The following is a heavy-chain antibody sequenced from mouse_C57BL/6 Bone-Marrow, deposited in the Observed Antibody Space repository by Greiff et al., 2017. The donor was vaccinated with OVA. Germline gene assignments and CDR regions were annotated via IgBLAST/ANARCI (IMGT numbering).Heavy chain of an antibody. D-gene: IGHD1-1*01. CDR2: IDPSDSYT. J-gene: IGHJ3*01. CDR1: GYTFTSYW. Sequence: QVQLQQPGAELVMPGASVKLSCKASGYTFTSYWMHWVKQRPGQGLEWIGEIDPSDSYTNYNQKFKGKSTLTVDKSSSTAYMQLSSLTSEDSAVYYCARYPDYYGSKAWFAYWGQGTLVTVSA. CDR3: ARYPDYYGSKAWFAY. V-gene: IGHV1-69*01.